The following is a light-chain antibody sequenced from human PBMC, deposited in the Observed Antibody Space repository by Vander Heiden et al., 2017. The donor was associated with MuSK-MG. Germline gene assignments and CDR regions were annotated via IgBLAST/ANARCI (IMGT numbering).Light chain of an antibody. CDR2: DVS. Sequence: QSTLTQHASVSGSPGTSITISCTGTSSDVGGYNYVSWYQQHPGKAPKLMIFDVSNRPSGISNRFSGSKYGNTASLTISGLQAEDEADYYCSSYTSSSTLAVFGTGTKVTVL. CDR1: SSDVGGYNY. CDR3: SSYTSSSTLAV. V-gene: IGLV2-14*03. J-gene: IGLJ1*01.